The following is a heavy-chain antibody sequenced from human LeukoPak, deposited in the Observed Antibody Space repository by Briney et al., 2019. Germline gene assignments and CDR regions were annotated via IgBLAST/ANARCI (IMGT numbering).Heavy chain of an antibody. CDR2: ISSSSSYI. J-gene: IGHJ6*01. V-gene: IGHV3-21*01. CDR3: AGGAGYCRNPSCRYGMDV. CDR1: GFTFSSYS. Sequence: GGSLRLSCAASGFTFSSYSMNWVRQAPGKGLEWVSSISSSSSYIYYADSVKGRFTISRDNAKNSLYLQMNSLRAEDTAVYYCAGGAGYCRNPSCRYGMDVWGQESTVTVSS. D-gene: IGHD2-2*01.